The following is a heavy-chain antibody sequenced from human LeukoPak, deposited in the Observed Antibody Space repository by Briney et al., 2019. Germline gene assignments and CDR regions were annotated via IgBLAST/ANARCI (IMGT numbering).Heavy chain of an antibody. CDR1: GGSISSSSYY. CDR2: IYYSGST. Sequence: SETLSLTCTVFGGSISSSSYYWGWIRQPPGKGLEWIGSIYYSGSTYYNPSLKSRVTISVDTSKNQFSLKLSSVTAADTAVYYCARHDYSNYVVDWGQGTLVTVSS. J-gene: IGHJ4*02. D-gene: IGHD4-11*01. V-gene: IGHV4-39*01. CDR3: ARHDYSNYVVD.